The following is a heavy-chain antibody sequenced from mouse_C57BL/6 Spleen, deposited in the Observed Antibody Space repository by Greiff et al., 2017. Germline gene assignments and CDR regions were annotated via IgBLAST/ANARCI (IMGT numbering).Heavy chain of an antibody. V-gene: IGHV5-12*01. J-gene: IGHJ3*01. CDR3: AGGLRWFAY. CDR2: ISNGGGST. CDR1: GFTFSDYY. D-gene: IGHD6-1*01. Sequence: EVQGVESGGGLVQPGGSLKLSCAASGFTFSDYYMYWVRQTPEKRLEWVAYISNGGGSTYYPDTVKGRFTISRDNAKNTLYLQMSRLKSEDTAMYYCAGGLRWFAYWGQGTLVTVSA.